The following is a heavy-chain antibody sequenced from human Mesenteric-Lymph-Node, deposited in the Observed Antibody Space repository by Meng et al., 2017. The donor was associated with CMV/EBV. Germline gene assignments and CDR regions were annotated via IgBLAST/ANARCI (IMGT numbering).Heavy chain of an antibody. CDR1: GFTFGDFA. V-gene: IGHV3-49*04. Sequence: GESLKISCLGSGFTFGDFAMSWVRQAPGKGLEWVGFIRTLGYGGATEYAASMKGKFTISRDDSESIAYLQMNSLDTEDTAIYYCTRVYRSGFDYWGQGTLVTVSS. CDR2: IRTLGYGGAT. CDR3: TRVYRSGFDY. D-gene: IGHD3-3*01. J-gene: IGHJ4*02.